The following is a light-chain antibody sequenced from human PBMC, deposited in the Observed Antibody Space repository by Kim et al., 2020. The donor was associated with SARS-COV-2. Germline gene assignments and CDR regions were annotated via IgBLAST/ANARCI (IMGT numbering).Light chain of an antibody. CDR2: AAS. Sequence: EIVLTQSPGTLSLSPGERATLSCRASQSVSSSYLAWYQQKPGQAPRLLIYAASSRATGIPDRFGGSGSGTDFTLTISRLEPEDFAVYYCQQYGNLPQTFGQGTKVEIK. J-gene: IGKJ1*01. CDR3: QQYGNLPQT. V-gene: IGKV3-20*01. CDR1: QSVSSSY.